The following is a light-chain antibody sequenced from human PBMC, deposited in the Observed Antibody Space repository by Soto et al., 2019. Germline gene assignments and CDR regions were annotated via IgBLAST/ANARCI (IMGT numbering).Light chain of an antibody. CDR1: QSVSSD. CDR2: GAS. J-gene: IGKJ4*01. Sequence: DIVVTQSPATLAVSPGEGATLSASAGQSVSSDLARYQQKPGQAPRLLIYGASTRATGIPARFSGSGSGTEFTLTISSLQSEDFAVYYCQQYNNWPPLTFGGGTKVDI. CDR3: QQYNNWPPLT. V-gene: IGKV3-15*01.